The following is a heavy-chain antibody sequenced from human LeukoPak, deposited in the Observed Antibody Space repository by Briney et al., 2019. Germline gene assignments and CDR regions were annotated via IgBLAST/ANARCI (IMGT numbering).Heavy chain of an antibody. Sequence: PGGSLRLSCEASGFNVSANYMSWVRQAPGKGLEWVSVIYIAGNTYYTDSVKGRFTIPRDNSKNTLCLQMNSLRAEDTAVYYCARAFSNYYHMDVWGKGTTVIVSS. J-gene: IGHJ6*03. CDR1: GFNVSANY. V-gene: IGHV3-66*02. CDR3: ARAFSNYYHMDV. CDR2: IYIAGNT.